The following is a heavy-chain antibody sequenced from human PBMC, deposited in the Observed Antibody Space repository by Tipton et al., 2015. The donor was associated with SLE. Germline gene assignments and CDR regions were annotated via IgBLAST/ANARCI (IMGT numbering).Heavy chain of an antibody. CDR3: ARALLETNDAFDI. CDR2: IYYSGST. Sequence: TLSLTCTVSGGSISSSSYYWGWIRQPPGKGLEWIGSIYYSGSTYYNPSLKSRVTISVDTSKNQFSLKLSSVTAADTAVYYCARALLETNDAFDIWGQGTMVPVSS. J-gene: IGHJ3*02. D-gene: IGHD1-1*01. V-gene: IGHV4-39*07. CDR1: GGSISSSSYY.